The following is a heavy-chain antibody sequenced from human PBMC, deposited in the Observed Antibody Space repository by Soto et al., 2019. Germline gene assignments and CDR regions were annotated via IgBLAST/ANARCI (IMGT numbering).Heavy chain of an antibody. CDR2: ISAYNVNT. Sequence: QVQLVQSGGEVKKPGASVKVSCKASGYTFTSSGISWVRQAPGQGLEWMGWISAYNVNTNYGQKFQSRVTMTTDTSTSTAYMELRSLRSDDTAVYYCARVFGSGTQSAFFFDYWGQGTLVTVSS. CDR1: GYTFTSSG. V-gene: IGHV1-18*04. D-gene: IGHD3-10*01. J-gene: IGHJ4*02. CDR3: ARVFGSGTQSAFFFDY.